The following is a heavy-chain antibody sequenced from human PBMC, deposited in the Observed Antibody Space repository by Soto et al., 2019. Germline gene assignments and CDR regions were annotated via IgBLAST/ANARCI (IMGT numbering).Heavy chain of an antibody. J-gene: IGHJ5*02. Sequence: QVQLQESGPGLVKPSGTLSLTCAVSGGSISSSNWWSWVRQSPGMGLEWIGEIYHSGSTNYSPSLKIRGTISLDKSKNQFSRKLPSVTAADTAVYYCGRKGTRWFGNLYPDWFAPWGQGTLVTVSS. D-gene: IGHD3-10*01. CDR1: GGSISSSNW. CDR2: IYHSGST. V-gene: IGHV4-4*02. CDR3: GRKGTRWFGNLYPDWFAP.